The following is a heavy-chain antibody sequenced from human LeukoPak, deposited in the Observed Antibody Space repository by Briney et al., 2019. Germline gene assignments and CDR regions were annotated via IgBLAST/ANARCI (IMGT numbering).Heavy chain of an antibody. V-gene: IGHV5-51*01. Sequence: GEPLKISCKGSGYSFSSYWISWVRQMPGKGLEWMAIINPGDSDTRYSPSFQGQVTISADKSISTVYLQWGSLKASDTAMYYCARQPGAGWFDPWGQGTLVTVSS. CDR1: GYSFSSYW. CDR2: INPGDSDT. CDR3: ARQPGAGWFDP. J-gene: IGHJ5*02. D-gene: IGHD3-10*01.